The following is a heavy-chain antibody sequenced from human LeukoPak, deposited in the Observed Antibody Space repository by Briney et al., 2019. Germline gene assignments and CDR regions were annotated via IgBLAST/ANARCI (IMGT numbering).Heavy chain of an antibody. V-gene: IGHV4-4*07. CDR3: MKDGPSWGLL. J-gene: IGHJ4*02. CDR1: GISLNPYY. Sequence: PSETLSLTCTVTGISLNPYYWTSLRQPAGQGLDWMGRIKSTTGSVNYNPSLQSRDTMSVVTSKNQFSMELTSVTAADTAVYYCMKDGPSWGLLWGLGTLVTVSS. CDR2: IKSTTGSV. D-gene: IGHD3-16*01.